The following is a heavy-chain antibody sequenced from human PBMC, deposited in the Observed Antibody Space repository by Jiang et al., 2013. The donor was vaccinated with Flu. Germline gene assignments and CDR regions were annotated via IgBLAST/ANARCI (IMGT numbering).Heavy chain of an antibody. CDR2: IYYSGST. CDR1: GGSISSYY. D-gene: IGHD3-3*01. Sequence: SGPGLVKPSETLSLTCTVSGGSISSYYWSWIRQPPGKGLEWIGYIYYSGSTNYNPSLKSRVTISVDTSKNQFSLKLSSVTAADTAVYYCARVRSYDFWSGVLGTYYYYGMDVWGQGTMVTVSS. J-gene: IGHJ6*02. V-gene: IGHV4-59*01. CDR3: ARVRSYDFWSGVLGTYYYYGMDV.